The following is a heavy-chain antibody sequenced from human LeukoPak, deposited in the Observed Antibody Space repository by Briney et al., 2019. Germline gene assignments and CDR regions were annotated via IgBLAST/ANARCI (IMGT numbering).Heavy chain of an antibody. Sequence: GGSLTLSCAASGFTFSSYAMTWVRQAPGKGLEWMAFIRSDGSNKYYADSVKGRFTISRDNSKNTLYLQMNSLRTEDTAVYYCARGTEMATMGSWFDPWGQGTLVTVSS. CDR2: IRSDGSNK. CDR1: GFTFSSYA. CDR3: ARGTEMATMGSWFDP. D-gene: IGHD5-24*01. V-gene: IGHV3-30*02. J-gene: IGHJ5*02.